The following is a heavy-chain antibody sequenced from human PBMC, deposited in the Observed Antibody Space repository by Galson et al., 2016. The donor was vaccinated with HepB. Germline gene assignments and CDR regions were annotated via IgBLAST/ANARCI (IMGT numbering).Heavy chain of an antibody. CDR1: GYSFTSYW. CDR2: ISPEDSDT. J-gene: IGHJ4*02. V-gene: IGHV5-51*01. D-gene: IGHD2-2*02. Sequence: QSGAEVKKPGESLTISCKGSGYSFTSYWIGWVRQMPGKGLEWMGIISPEDSDTRYSPSFHGQVTISADKSITTAFLQWSSLNASDSAMYFCVRRALGFCNSRSCYTNFDYWGLGTLVSVSS. CDR3: VRRALGFCNSRSCYTNFDY.